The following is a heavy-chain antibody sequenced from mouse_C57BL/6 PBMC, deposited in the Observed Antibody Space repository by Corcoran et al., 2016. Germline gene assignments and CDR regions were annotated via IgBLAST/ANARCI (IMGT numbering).Heavy chain of an antibody. J-gene: IGHJ1*03. V-gene: IGHV1-26*01. D-gene: IGHD1-1*01. Sequence: EVQLQQSGPELVKPGASVKISCKASGYTFTDYYMNWVKQSHGKSLEWIVDINPNNGGTSYNQKFKGKATLTVDKSSSTAYMELRSLTSEDSAGYYCAYSGSSHWYCDFWGTGTTVTVAS. CDR1: GYTFTDYY. CDR2: INPNNGGT. CDR3: AYSGSSHWYCDF.